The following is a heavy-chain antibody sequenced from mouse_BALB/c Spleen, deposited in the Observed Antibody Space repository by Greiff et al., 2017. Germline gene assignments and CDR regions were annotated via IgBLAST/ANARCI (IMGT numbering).Heavy chain of an antibody. Sequence: EVQRVESGGGLVQPGGSLKLSCAASGFTFSSYGMSWVRQTPDKRLELVATINSNGGSTYYPDSVKGRFTISRDNAKNTLYLQMSSLKSEDTAMYYCARYYDYDWFAYWGQGTLVTVSA. D-gene: IGHD2-4*01. CDR1: GFTFSSYG. J-gene: IGHJ3*01. CDR3: ARYYDYDWFAY. CDR2: INSNGGST. V-gene: IGHV5-6-3*01.